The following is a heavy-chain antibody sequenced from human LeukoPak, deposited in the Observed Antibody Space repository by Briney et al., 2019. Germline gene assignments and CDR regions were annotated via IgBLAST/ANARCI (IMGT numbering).Heavy chain of an antibody. Sequence: ASVRVSCKASGYIFTNFVVSWVRQAPGQGLGWMGWISAYNGNTNYAQKFQDRLTVTTDTSTSTAYMELTSLRSDDTAVYYCARDRSSSSLWGQGTLVTVSS. CDR3: ARDRSSSSL. D-gene: IGHD6-6*01. V-gene: IGHV1-18*01. CDR2: ISAYNGNT. CDR1: GYIFTNFV. J-gene: IGHJ4*02.